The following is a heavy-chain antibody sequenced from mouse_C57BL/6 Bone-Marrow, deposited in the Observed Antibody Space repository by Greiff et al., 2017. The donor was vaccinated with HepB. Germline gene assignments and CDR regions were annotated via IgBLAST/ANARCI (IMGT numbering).Heavy chain of an antibody. CDR1: GFTFSSYT. V-gene: IGHV5-9*01. CDR2: ISGGGGNT. CDR3: ARPHFAY. J-gene: IGHJ3*01. Sequence: EVQVVESGGGLVKPGGSLKLSCAASGFTFSSYTMSWVRQTPEKRLEWVATISGGGGNTYYPDSVKGRFTISRDNAKNTLYLQMSSLRSEDTALYYCARPHFAYWGQGTLVTVSA.